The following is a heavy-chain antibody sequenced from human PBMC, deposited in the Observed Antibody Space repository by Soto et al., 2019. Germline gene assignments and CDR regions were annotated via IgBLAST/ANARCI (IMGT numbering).Heavy chain of an antibody. Sequence: GGSLRLSCAASGFAFSDSILHWVRQASGKGLEWIGRITSKNRGYATAYTASLTGRFVISREDSKNTAYLQMNGLEVEDTAVHFCIRLVDTGVVTLVFDHVGQGDRVTVS. CDR2: ITSKNRGYAT. V-gene: IGHV3-73*01. D-gene: IGHD5-18*01. J-gene: IGHJ4*02. CDR1: GFAFSDSI. CDR3: IRLVDTGVVTLVFDH.